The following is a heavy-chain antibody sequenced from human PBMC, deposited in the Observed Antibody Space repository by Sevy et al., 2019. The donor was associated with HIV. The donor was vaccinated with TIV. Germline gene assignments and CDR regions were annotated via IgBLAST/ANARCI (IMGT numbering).Heavy chain of an antibody. J-gene: IGHJ4*02. V-gene: IGHV3-33*01. Sequence: GGSLRLSCAATGFTFSNYAMHWVRQTPGKGLEWVAIIWSDGRFENHGDSVKGRFTISRDNSKNTLYLQMNNVRVEDTAVYYCARVGYYYDNAAYYALDSWGQGTLVTVSS. CDR2: IWSDGRFE. CDR3: ARVGYYYDNAAYYALDS. D-gene: IGHD3-22*01. CDR1: GFTFSNYA.